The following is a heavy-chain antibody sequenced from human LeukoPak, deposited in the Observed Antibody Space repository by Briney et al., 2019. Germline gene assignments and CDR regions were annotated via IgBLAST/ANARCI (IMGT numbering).Heavy chain of an antibody. V-gene: IGHV3-21*01. Sequence: GGSLRLSCAASGFTFSSYSMNCVRQAPGKRLEWVSSISSSSSYIYYADSVKGRFTISRDNAKNSLYLQMNSLRAEDTAVYYCARDMRGYYPNWFDPWGQGTLVTVSS. CDR3: ARDMRGYYPNWFDP. CDR2: ISSSSSYI. CDR1: GFTFSSYS. J-gene: IGHJ5*02. D-gene: IGHD3-3*01.